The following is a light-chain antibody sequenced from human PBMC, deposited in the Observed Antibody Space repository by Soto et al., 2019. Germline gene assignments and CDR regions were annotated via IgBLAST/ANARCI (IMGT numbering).Light chain of an antibody. CDR1: SSDVGGYNY. J-gene: IGLJ7*01. V-gene: IGLV2-11*01. CDR3: CSYAGSSAV. CDR2: DVS. Sequence: QSVLTQHRSVSGSPGQSVTISCTGTSSDVGGYNYVSWYQQHPGKAPKLMIYDVSKRPSGVPDRFSGSNSGNTASLTISGLQAEDEADYYCCSYAGSSAVFGGGTQLTVL.